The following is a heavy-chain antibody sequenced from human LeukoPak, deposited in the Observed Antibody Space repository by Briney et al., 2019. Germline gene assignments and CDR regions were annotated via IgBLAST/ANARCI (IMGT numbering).Heavy chain of an antibody. CDR3: ARTPAYCGGDCYSTFDY. J-gene: IGHJ4*02. D-gene: IGHD2-21*02. Sequence: GGSLRLSCAASGFTFSSYAMSWVRQAPGKGLEWVSAISGSGGSTYYADSVKGRFTISRDNSKNTLYLQMNSLRAEDTAVYYCARTPAYCGGDCYSTFDYWGQGTLVTVSS. V-gene: IGHV3-23*01. CDR2: ISGSGGST. CDR1: GFTFSSYA.